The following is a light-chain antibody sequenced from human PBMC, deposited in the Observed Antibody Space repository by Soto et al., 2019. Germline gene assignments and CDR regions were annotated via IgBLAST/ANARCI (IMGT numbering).Light chain of an antibody. CDR2: GTS. V-gene: IGKV3-15*01. CDR1: QSVSSN. J-gene: IGKJ4*01. CDR3: QQYNKWPLT. Sequence: EIVMTQSPATLSESPGERATLSCRASQSVSSNLAWYQQKRGRAPRLLIYGTSTRATGIPARFSGSGSGTEFTLTISSLQSEDFAVYYCQQYNKWPLTFGGGTKVEIK.